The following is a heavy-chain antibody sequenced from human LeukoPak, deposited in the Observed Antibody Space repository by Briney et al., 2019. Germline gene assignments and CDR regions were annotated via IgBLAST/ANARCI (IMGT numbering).Heavy chain of an antibody. CDR3: ARVRYFDSSGYYYDFDP. Sequence: PSETLSLTCTVSGYSISTGYYWGWIRQPPGKGLEWIGDSYHSGKTYYNPSLKSRLTISVDTSRNQFSLTVRSVTAADTAVYYCARVRYFDSSGYYYDFDPWGQGTLVTVSS. CDR2: SYHSGKT. J-gene: IGHJ5*02. CDR1: GYSISTGYY. V-gene: IGHV4-38-2*02. D-gene: IGHD3-22*01.